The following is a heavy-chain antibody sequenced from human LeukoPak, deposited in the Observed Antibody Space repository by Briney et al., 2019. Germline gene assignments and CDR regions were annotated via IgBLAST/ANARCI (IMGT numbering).Heavy chain of an antibody. J-gene: IGHJ4*02. V-gene: IGHV4-39*01. Sequence: PSETLSLTCTVSGGSISSSTYYWGWVRQPPGKGLEWIACIYYGGSTYYNPSLKNRVTISVDTSKNQFSLKLSSVTAADTAVYYCARTGLTGYSSGWYPAEVDYWGQGTLVTVSS. D-gene: IGHD6-19*01. CDR3: ARTGLTGYSSGWYPAEVDY. CDR1: GGSISSSTYY. CDR2: IYYGGST.